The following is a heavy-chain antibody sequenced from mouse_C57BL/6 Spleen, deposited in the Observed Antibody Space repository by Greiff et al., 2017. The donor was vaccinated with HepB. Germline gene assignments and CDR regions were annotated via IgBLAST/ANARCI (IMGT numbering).Heavy chain of an antibody. J-gene: IGHJ1*03. Sequence: EVQLQQSGPELVKPGASVKISCKASGYSFTGYYMNWVKQSPEKSLEWIGEINPSTGGTTYNQKFKAKATLTVDKSSSTAYMQLSSLTSEDSAVYFCARDTGSSHWYFDVWGTGTTVTVSS. D-gene: IGHD1-1*01. V-gene: IGHV1-42*01. CDR2: INPSTGGT. CDR3: ARDTGSSHWYFDV. CDR1: GYSFTGYY.